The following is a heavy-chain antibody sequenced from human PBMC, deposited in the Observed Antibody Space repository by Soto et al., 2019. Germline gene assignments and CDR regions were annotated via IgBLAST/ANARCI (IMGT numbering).Heavy chain of an antibody. CDR3: ARIIGYCRNNNCSWTFDL. J-gene: IGHJ6*02. V-gene: IGHV5-51*01. Sequence: PGESLKISCKTSGYSFISYWVAWVRQKAGKGLEWMGTFYPGDSTSTYSPSFQGQVTISVDKSISTAYLHLSSLKASDTAMYYCARIIGYCRNNNCSWTFDLWGQDRTVTVSS. CDR2: FYPGDSTS. CDR1: GYSFISYW. D-gene: IGHD2-2*03.